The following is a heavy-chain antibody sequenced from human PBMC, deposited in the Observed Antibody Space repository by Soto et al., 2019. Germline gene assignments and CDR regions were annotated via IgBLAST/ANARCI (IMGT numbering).Heavy chain of an antibody. CDR1: GVNFGDYT. CDR3: ARGPYYDSSSYYFLLAH. V-gene: IGHV3-30-3*01. D-gene: IGHD3-22*01. J-gene: IGHJ5*02. CDR2: ISYDGINK. Sequence: RLCYAASGVNFGDYTVRWILQTQVKGLEWVALISYDGINKYYADSVKGRFTISRDNSKNTLYLQMNTLRAEDTAVYYCARGPYYDSSSYYFLLAHWGQGPLVNVS.